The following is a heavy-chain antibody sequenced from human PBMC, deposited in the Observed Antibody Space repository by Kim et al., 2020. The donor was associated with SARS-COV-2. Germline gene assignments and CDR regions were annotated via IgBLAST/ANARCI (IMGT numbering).Heavy chain of an antibody. V-gene: IGHV3-7*03. D-gene: IGHD5-12*01. J-gene: IGHJ4*02. CDR1: GFTFTNYW. CDR3: ARPAGYELYDY. Sequence: GGSLRLSCAASGFTFTNYWMSWVRQAPGKGLEWVANIKQDGSEKKYVDSVKGRFTISRDNAKNSLYLQMNSLRAGDTAVYYCARPAGYELYDYWGQGTLVTVSS. CDR2: IKQDGSEK.